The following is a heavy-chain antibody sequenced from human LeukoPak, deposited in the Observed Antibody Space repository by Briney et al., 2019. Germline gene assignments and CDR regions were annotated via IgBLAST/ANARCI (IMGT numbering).Heavy chain of an antibody. V-gene: IGHV3-30*03. J-gene: IGHJ6*02. CDR3: ARDRGGYDCSSTRCLHYYYGMDV. Sequence: GALRLSCAASGFTSSSYGMHWVRQAPGTGLEWVAVISYDGSNEYADSVKGRFTISRDNSKNTLYLQMNSLRAEDTAVYYCARDRGGYDCSSTRCLHYYYGMDVWGQGTTVTVSS. CDR2: ISYDGSNE. CDR1: GFTSSSYG. D-gene: IGHD2-2*01.